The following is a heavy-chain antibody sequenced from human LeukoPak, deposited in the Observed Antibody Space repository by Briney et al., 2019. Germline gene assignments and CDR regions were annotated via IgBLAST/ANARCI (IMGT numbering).Heavy chain of an antibody. CDR3: ASGGGAGAYDYVWGSYRYDY. Sequence: KPSETLSLTCTVSGGSISSSSYYWGWIRQPPGKGLEWIGSIYYSGSTYYNPSLKSRVTISVDTSKNQFSLRLSSVTATDTAVYYCASGGGAGAYDYVWGSYRYDYWGQGTLVTVSS. CDR2: IYYSGST. V-gene: IGHV4-39*01. CDR1: GGSISSSSYY. D-gene: IGHD3-16*02. J-gene: IGHJ4*02.